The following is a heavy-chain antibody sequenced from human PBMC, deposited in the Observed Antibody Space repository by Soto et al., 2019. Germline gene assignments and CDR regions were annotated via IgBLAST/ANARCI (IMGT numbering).Heavy chain of an antibody. J-gene: IGHJ5*02. Sequence: QLRLQESGPGLVKPSETLSLTCIVSGGSITSTTYFWAWIRQPPGKGLAWIASISHNGGTHYNPSLKNPVMMTRGTPKIHFSLNLSSVTARVTAVYYSGKVLVGSTRQSDVASWGQGTLITVSS. CDR1: GGSITSTTYF. CDR2: ISHNGGT. V-gene: IGHV4-39*02. CDR3: GKVLVGSTRQSDVAS. D-gene: IGHD2-8*02.